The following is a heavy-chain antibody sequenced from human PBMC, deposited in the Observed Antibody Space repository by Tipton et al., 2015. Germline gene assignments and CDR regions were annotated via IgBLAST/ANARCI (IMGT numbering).Heavy chain of an antibody. CDR3: ARARGRHGGLFDS. Sequence: TLSLTCDVSGYSISSGYYWGWIRQPPGKGLEWIGSIFHRGDTNYNPSLKSRVTISLDTSKNQFSPKLNSVTAADTAVYYCARARGRHGGLFDSWGQGILVTVSS. D-gene: IGHD4-23*01. CDR2: IFHRGDT. J-gene: IGHJ4*02. CDR1: GYSISSGYY. V-gene: IGHV4-38-2*01.